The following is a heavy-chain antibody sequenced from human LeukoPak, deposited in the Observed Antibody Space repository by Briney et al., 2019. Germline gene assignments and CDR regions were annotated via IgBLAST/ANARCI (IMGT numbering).Heavy chain of an antibody. V-gene: IGHV3-53*04. CDR3: ARTFASRWYSDY. CDR2: IYSGGST. D-gene: IGHD6-13*01. J-gene: IGHJ4*02. CDR1: GFTVSSNY. Sequence: AGSLTLSCAASGFTVSSNYMSWVRQAPGKGLEWVSVIYSGGSTYYADSVKGRFTISRHISKNTLYLQMNSLRTEDTAVYYCARTFASRWYSDYWGQGTLVTVSS.